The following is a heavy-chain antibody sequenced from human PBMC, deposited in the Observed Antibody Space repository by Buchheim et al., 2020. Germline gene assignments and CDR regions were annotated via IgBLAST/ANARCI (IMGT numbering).Heavy chain of an antibody. CDR3: ALYKYDSSGYRGPRHITNWFDP. CDR2: IYYSGTT. D-gene: IGHD3-22*01. V-gene: IGHV4-31*03. CDR1: GGSISSGGYY. Sequence: QVQLQESGPGLVKPSQTLSLTCTVSGGSISSGGYYWSWIRQHPGKGLEWIGYIYYSGTTYYNQSLNRRVTILVDTSKNQVSLKLSSVTAADTAVYYCALYKYDSSGYRGPRHITNWFDPWGQGTL. J-gene: IGHJ5*02.